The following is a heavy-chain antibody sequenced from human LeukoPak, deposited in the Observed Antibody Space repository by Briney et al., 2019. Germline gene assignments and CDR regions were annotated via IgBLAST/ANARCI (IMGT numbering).Heavy chain of an antibody. Sequence: ASVKVSCKASGYTFTSYYMHWVRQAPGQGLEWMGIINPSGGSTSYAQKFQGRVTMTRDMSTSTVYMELSSLRSEDTAVYYCARGGPYIAAAAHFDYWGQGTLVTVSS. J-gene: IGHJ4*02. D-gene: IGHD6-13*01. V-gene: IGHV1-46*01. CDR1: GYTFTSYY. CDR3: ARGGPYIAAAAHFDY. CDR2: INPSGGST.